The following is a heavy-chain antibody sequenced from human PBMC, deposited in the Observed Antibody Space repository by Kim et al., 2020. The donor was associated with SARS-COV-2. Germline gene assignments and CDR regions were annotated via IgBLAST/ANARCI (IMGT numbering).Heavy chain of an antibody. Sequence: GGSLRLSCAVSRFTFNNYWINWVRHAPGKGLVWVSRISSDGSSTNYADSVKGRFTISRDNAENSLYLQMNSLRAEDTAVYYCARGFFRYGFDVWGQGTTVTVSS. CDR2: ISSDGSST. V-gene: IGHV3-74*01. J-gene: IGHJ6*02. D-gene: IGHD3-10*01. CDR3: ARGFFRYGFDV. CDR1: RFTFNNYW.